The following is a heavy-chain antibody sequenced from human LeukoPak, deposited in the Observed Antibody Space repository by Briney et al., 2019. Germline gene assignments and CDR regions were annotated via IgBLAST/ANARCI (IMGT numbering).Heavy chain of an antibody. CDR3: AKESMVRGASNWFDP. CDR1: GFTFDDYA. V-gene: IGHV3-9*01. Sequence: PGRSLRLSCAASGFTFDDYAMHWVRQAPGKGLEWVSGISWNSGSIGYADSVKGRFTVSRDNSKNTLYLQMNSLRAEDTAVYYCAKESMVRGASNWFDPWGQGTLVTVSS. CDR2: ISWNSGSI. J-gene: IGHJ5*02. D-gene: IGHD3-10*01.